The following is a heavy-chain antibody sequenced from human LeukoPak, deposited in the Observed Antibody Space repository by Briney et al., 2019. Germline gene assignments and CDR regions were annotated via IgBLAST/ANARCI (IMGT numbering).Heavy chain of an antibody. D-gene: IGHD3-3*01. V-gene: IGHV3-20*04. CDR2: INWNGGST. J-gene: IGHJ5*02. CDR3: ARDGSGIRFLEWDGGNWFDP. Sequence: PGGSLRLSCAASGFTFDDYGMSSVRHAPGKGLEWVSGINWNGGSTGYADSVKGRFTISRDNAKNSLYLQMNSLRAEDTALYYCARDGSGIRFLEWDGGNWFDPWGQGTLVTVSS. CDR1: GFTFDDYG.